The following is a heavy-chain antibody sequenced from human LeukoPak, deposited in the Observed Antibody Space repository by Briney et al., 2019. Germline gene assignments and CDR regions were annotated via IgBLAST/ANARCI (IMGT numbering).Heavy chain of an antibody. CDR2: ISGSGGST. CDR1: GFTFSSYA. CDR3: AKGTPWVEGSWSSGYDFLGILYYYYGMDV. J-gene: IGHJ6*02. V-gene: IGHV3-23*01. Sequence: GGSLRLSCAASGFTFSSYAMSWVREAPGKGLEWVSAISGSGGSTYYADSVKGRFTISRDNSKNTLYLQMNSLRAEDTAVYYFAKGTPWVEGSWSSGYDFLGILYYYYGMDVWGQGTTVTVSS. D-gene: IGHD5-12*01.